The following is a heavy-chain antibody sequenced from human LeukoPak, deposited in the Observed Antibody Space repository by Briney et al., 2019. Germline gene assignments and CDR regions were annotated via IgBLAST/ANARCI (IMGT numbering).Heavy chain of an antibody. J-gene: IGHJ4*02. CDR1: GGTFSSYA. Sequence: ASVKVSCKASGGTFSSYAISWVRQAPGQGLEWMGGIIPIFGTANYAQKFQGRVTITADESTSTAYMELSSLRSEDTAVYYCARAGGYYSSTSCPFDYWGQGTLVTVSS. CDR3: ARAGGYYSSTSCPFDY. CDR2: IIPIFGTA. V-gene: IGHV1-69*13. D-gene: IGHD2-2*01.